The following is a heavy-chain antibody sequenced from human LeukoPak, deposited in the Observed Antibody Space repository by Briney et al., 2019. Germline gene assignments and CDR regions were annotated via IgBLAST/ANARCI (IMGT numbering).Heavy chain of an antibody. Sequence: SETLSLTCAVYGGSFSGYYWSWIRQPPGKGLEWIGEINHGGSTNYNPPLKSRVTISVDTSKNQFSLKLSSVTAADTAVYYCARGRAPTYYYGSGSSYWGQGTLVTVSS. V-gene: IGHV4-34*01. CDR1: GGSFSGYY. CDR2: INHGGST. CDR3: ARGRAPTYYYGSGSSY. D-gene: IGHD3-10*01. J-gene: IGHJ4*02.